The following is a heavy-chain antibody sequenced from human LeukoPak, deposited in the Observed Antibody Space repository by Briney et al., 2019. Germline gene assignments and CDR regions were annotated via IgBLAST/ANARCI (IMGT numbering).Heavy chain of an antibody. D-gene: IGHD3-3*01. V-gene: IGHV4-38-2*01. Sequence: SETLSLTCAVSGYSISSGYYWGWIRQPPGKGLDWFGCIYHSGSTSYNPSFKTRVTISVDTSKNRFSLELSSMTPPVFGVFECARINDFWSGYYQAYWGQGTLVTVSS. CDR3: ARINDFWSGYYQAY. CDR2: IYHSGST. J-gene: IGHJ4*02. CDR1: GYSISSGYY.